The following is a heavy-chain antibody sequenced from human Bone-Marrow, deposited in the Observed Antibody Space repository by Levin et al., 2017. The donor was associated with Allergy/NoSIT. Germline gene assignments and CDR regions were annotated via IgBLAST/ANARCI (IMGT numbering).Heavy chain of an antibody. D-gene: IGHD3-10*01. J-gene: IGHJ4*02. CDR2: MYSSGST. Sequence: GSLRLSCTVSGASVSGGTYYWSWIRQPPGKGLEWIGYMYSSGSTNSNPSLKSRVTISLDTSKNQFSLKLSSVTAAYPAVYYCARTPYYGSGSYYDHWGQGTLVIVSS. V-gene: IGHV4-61*01. CDR1: GASVSGGTYY. CDR3: ARTPYYGSGSYYDH.